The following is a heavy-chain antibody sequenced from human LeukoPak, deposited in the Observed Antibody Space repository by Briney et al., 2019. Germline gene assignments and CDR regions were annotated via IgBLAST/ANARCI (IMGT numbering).Heavy chain of an antibody. J-gene: IGHJ6*02. D-gene: IGHD4-23*01. V-gene: IGHV3-15*01. Sequence: GGSLRLSCVASGFTFSNFNIHWVRQAPGKGLEWVGRINSKADGGTIEYAAPVKGRFTTSRDDSRNTLYLQMNSLRAEDTAVYYCTKDRVGRWDYYYGMDVWGQGTTVTVSS. CDR2: INSKADGGTI. CDR3: TKDRVGRWDYYYGMDV. CDR1: GFTFSNFN.